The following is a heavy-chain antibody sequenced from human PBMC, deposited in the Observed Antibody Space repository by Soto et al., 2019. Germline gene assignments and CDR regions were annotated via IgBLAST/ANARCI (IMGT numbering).Heavy chain of an antibody. J-gene: IGHJ4*02. CDR3: ATCSEWRKAAHY. V-gene: IGHV1-8*01. Sequence: QVQLVQSGAEVKKPGASVKVSCKASGYTFTSYDINWVRQANGQGLEWMGWMNTNSGNTGYAQKFQGRVTVTRNTSISTVYMELSSLRSEYTAVDYCATCSEWRKAAHYWGQATLVTVSS. CDR2: MNTNSGNT. D-gene: IGHD3-3*01. CDR1: GYTFTSYD.